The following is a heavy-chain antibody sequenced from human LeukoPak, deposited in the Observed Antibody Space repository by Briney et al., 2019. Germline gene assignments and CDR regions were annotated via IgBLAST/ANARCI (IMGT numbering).Heavy chain of an antibody. J-gene: IGHJ4*02. CDR1: GYTFTDYY. CDR3: RTTGTTWEDY. CDR2: VDPEDGET. V-gene: IGHV1-69-2*01. Sequence: ASVKVSCKVSGYTFTDYYMHWVQQAPGKGLEWMGLVDPEDGETIYAEKFQGRATITADTSTDTAYMELSSLRSEDTAVYYCRTTGTTWEDYWGQGTLVTVSS. D-gene: IGHD1-1*01.